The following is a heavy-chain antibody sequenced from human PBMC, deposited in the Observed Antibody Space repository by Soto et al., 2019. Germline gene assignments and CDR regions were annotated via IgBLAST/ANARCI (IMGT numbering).Heavy chain of an antibody. Sequence: ASVKVSCKASGYTFTSYGISWVRQAPGQGLEWMGWISAYNGNTNYAQKLQGRVTMTTDTSTSTAYMELRSLRSDDTAGYYCERVGRIGWYWSWNYNYYCRDSWDKGSRFSIAS. CDR2: ISAYNGNT. D-gene: IGHD6-19*01. CDR3: ERVGRIGWYWSWNYNYYCRDS. V-gene: IGHV1-18*01. J-gene: IGHJ6*04. CDR1: GYTFTSYG.